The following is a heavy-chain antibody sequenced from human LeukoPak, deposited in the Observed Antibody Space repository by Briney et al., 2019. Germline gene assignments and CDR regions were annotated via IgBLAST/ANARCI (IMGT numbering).Heavy chain of an antibody. J-gene: IGHJ6*03. CDR3: ARGRYYYDSGGYQSPYYYMDV. Sequence: PSETLSLTCTVSGGSISINSYYWGWTRQPPGKGLGWIGSIYHIGSTYYNPFLRSRLTISVDTSKNQFSLKLSSVTAADTAVYYCARGRYYYDSGGYQSPYYYMDVWGKGTTVAVSS. CDR1: GGSISINSYY. V-gene: IGHV4-39*01. CDR2: IYHIGST. D-gene: IGHD3-22*01.